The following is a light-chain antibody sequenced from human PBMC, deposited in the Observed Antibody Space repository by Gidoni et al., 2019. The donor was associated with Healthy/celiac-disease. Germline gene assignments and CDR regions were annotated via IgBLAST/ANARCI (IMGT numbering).Light chain of an antibody. CDR1: PSISSW. CDR3: QQYNSYSPYT. V-gene: IGKV1-5*03. CDR2: KAS. Sequence: DIQMTQYPSTLSASLGDRVTITCRASPSISSWLAWYQQKPGKAPKLLSYKASSLESGVPSRFSGSGSGTEFTLTISSLQPDDFATYYCQQYNSYSPYTFGQGTKREIK. J-gene: IGKJ2*01.